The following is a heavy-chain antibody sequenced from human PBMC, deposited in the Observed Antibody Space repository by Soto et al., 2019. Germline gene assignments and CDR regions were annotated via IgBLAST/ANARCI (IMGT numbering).Heavy chain of an antibody. CDR1: GFDFGSFG. J-gene: IGHJ6*02. V-gene: IGHV1-58*02. CDR3: SADHPHTAIGWPV. Sequence: SVKVSCKASGFDFGSFGIQFLRQTRGRGLEWIGWIVVASGRANYARQFQGRVAFSRDMSSTTAYMDLYDLKSDDTAVYFCSADHPHTAIGWPVWGQGTTVTVSS. CDR2: IVVASGRA.